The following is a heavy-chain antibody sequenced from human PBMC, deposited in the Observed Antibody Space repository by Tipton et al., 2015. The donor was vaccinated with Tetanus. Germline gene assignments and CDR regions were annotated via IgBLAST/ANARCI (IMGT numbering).Heavy chain of an antibody. J-gene: IGHJ5*02. CDR1: GGSLSGHF. CDR2: ITPRGSS. Sequence: TLSLTCAVSGGSLSGHFWSWVRQPPGKGLEWIGEITPRGSSSYNPSLKSRVTISGDTSKNQFSLRLTSVTAADTAVYYCARDVGAACIEHNWLGPWGQGTLVTVSS. CDR3: ARDVGAACIEHNWLGP. D-gene: IGHD1-26*01. V-gene: IGHV4-34*01.